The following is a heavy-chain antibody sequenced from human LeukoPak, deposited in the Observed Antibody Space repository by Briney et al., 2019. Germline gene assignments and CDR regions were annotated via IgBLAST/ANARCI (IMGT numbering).Heavy chain of an antibody. V-gene: IGHV3-30-3*01. CDR1: GFTFSSYA. CDR2: ISYDGSNK. Sequence: GRSLRLSCAASGFTFSSYAMHWVRQAPGKGLEWVAVISYDGSNKYYADSVKGRFTISRDNSKNTLYLQMNSLRAEDTAVYYCAREDSSGWYIPSYYYYGMDVCGQGTTVTVSS. CDR3: AREDSSGWYIPSYYYYGMDV. J-gene: IGHJ6*02. D-gene: IGHD6-19*01.